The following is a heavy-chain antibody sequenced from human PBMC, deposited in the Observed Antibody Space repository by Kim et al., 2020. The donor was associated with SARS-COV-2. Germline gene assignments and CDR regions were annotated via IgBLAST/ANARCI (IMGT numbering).Heavy chain of an antibody. CDR1: GYTITNYD. Sequence: ASVKVSCKTSGYTITNYDISWVRQATGQGLEWMGWMNPNSGNTGYAQKFQGRVTMTRNTSISTAYMELSSLRSEDTAVYFCARGNGFSSGWSKDYWGQGTLVTVSS. V-gene: IGHV1-8*02. D-gene: IGHD6-19*01. CDR3: ARGNGFSSGWSKDY. CDR2: MNPNSGNT. J-gene: IGHJ4*02.